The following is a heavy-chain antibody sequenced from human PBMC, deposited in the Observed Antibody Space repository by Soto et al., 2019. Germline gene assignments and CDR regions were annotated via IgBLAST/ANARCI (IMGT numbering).Heavy chain of an antibody. CDR2: ISGSGGST. D-gene: IGHD6-19*01. CDR1: GFTFSSYA. Sequence: GGSLRLSCAASGFTFSSYAMSWVRQAPGKGLEWVSAISGSGGSTYYADSVKGRFTISRDNSKNTLYLQMNSLRAEDTAVYYCAKVLRDSSGWYISEAFDIWGQGTMVTVSS. CDR3: AKVLRDSSGWYISEAFDI. J-gene: IGHJ3*02. V-gene: IGHV3-23*01.